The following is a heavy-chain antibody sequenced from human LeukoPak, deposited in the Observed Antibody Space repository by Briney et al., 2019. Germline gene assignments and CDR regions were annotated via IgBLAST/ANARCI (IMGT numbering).Heavy chain of an antibody. J-gene: IGHJ4*02. CDR2: IYFSGST. Sequence: SQTLSLTCTVSGGSINSGDYYWNWIRQSPGKGPEWIGYIYFSGSTFYNPSLKSRVTIAIDTPESRFSLKLDSVTVADTAVYYCARAPGGHSYGFDFANWGQGTLVTVSS. CDR3: ARAPGGHSYGFDFAN. V-gene: IGHV4-30-4*01. D-gene: IGHD3-10*01. CDR1: GGSINSGDYY.